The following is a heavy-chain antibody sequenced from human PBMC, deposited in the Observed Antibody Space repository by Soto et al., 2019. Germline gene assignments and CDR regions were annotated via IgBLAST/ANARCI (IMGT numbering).Heavy chain of an antibody. CDR3: AKGPEQLVHGVFDY. CDR2: ISYDGSSK. CDR1: GFTFSSYG. Sequence: QVQLVESGGGVVQPGRSLRLSCAASGFTFSSYGMHWVRQAPGKGLEWVAVISYDGSSKYYADSVKGRFTISRDNSKNTLYLQMNSLRAEDTAVYYCAKGPEQLVHGVFDYWGQGTLVTVFS. J-gene: IGHJ4*02. D-gene: IGHD6-6*01. V-gene: IGHV3-30*18.